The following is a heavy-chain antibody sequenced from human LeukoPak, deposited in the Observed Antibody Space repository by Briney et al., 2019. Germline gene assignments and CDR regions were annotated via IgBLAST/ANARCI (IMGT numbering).Heavy chain of an antibody. D-gene: IGHD2-15*01. Sequence: SVKVSCKASGGTFSSYAISWVRQAPGQGLEWMGGIIPIFGTANYAQKFQGRVTITADESTSTAYMELSSLRSEDTAVYYCAREPLCCSGGSCYYYYGMDVWGQGTTVTVSS. V-gene: IGHV1-69*13. CDR3: AREPLCCSGGSCYYYYGMDV. J-gene: IGHJ6*02. CDR1: GGTFSSYA. CDR2: IIPIFGTA.